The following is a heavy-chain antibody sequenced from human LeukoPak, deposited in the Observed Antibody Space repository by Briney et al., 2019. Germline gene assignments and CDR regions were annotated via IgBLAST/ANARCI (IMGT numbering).Heavy chain of an antibody. CDR1: GGSISSGGYY. Sequence: SQTLSLTCTVSGGSISSGGYYWSWIRQHPGKDLEWIGYIYYSGSTYYNPSLKSRVTISVDTSKNQFSLKLSSVTAADTAVYYCAGIPGGDGSDYYYYGMDVWGKGTTVTVSS. V-gene: IGHV4-31*03. J-gene: IGHJ6*04. CDR3: AGIPGGDGSDYYYYGMDV. CDR2: IYYSGST. D-gene: IGHD3-10*01.